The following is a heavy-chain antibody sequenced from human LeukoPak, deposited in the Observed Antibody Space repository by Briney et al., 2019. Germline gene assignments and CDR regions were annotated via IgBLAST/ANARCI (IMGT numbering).Heavy chain of an antibody. V-gene: IGHV4-59*01. CDR3: ARSTTTVNYFDY. CDR2: IYYSGST. J-gene: IGHJ4*02. CDR1: GGSINSYY. Sequence: PSETLSLTCTVSGGSINSYYWSWIRQPPRKGLEWNGYIYYSGSTTYNPSLKSRVTISVDTSKSHFSLKLTSVTAADTAVYYCARSTTTVNYFDYWGQGTLVTVSS. D-gene: IGHD1-1*01.